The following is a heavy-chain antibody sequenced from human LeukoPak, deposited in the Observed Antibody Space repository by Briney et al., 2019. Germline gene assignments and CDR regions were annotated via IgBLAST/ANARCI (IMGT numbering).Heavy chain of an antibody. CDR1: GDSVSSNSAA. D-gene: IGHD5-12*01. CDR3: ARDRIVATSTGYYYGMDV. J-gene: IGHJ6*02. V-gene: IGHV6-1*01. CDR2: TYYRSKWYN. Sequence: SQTLSLTSAISGDSVSSNSAAWNWIRQSPSRGLEWLGRTYYRSKWYNDYAVSVKSRITINPDTSKNQFSLQLNSVTPEDTAVYYCARDRIVATSTGYYYGMDVWGQGTTVTVSS.